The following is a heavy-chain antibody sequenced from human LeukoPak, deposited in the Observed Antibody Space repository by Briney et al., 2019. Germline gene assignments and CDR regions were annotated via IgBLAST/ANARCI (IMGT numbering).Heavy chain of an antibody. CDR3: ASSNPNYYDSSGYYFNWFDP. Sequence: ASVKVSCKASGYTFTSYDINWVRQATGQGLEWMGWMNPNSGNTGYAQKFQGRVTMTRDTSTSTVYMELSSLRSEDTAVYYCASSNPNYYDSSGYYFNWFDPWGQGTLVTVSS. CDR1: GYTFTSYD. J-gene: IGHJ5*02. CDR2: MNPNSGNT. D-gene: IGHD3-22*01. V-gene: IGHV1-8*01.